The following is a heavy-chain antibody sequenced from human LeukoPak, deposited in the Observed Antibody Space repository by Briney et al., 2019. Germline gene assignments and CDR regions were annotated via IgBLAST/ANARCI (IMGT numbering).Heavy chain of an antibody. CDR1: GGTFSNYA. Sequence: SVKVSCKASGGTFSNYAINWVRQAPGPGLEWMGGIIPLFGTANYAQKFQGRVTITADESTSTAYMELSSLRSEDTAVYYCAREMGYSYGTIDYWGQGTLVTVSS. V-gene: IGHV1-69*13. J-gene: IGHJ4*02. D-gene: IGHD5-18*01. CDR2: IIPLFGTA. CDR3: AREMGYSYGTIDY.